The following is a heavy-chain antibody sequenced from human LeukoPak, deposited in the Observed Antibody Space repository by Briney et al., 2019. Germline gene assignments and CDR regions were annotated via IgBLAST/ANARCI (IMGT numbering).Heavy chain of an antibody. Sequence: GGSLRLSGAASGFTFSSYAMTWVRQAPGKGLEWVSGISDGGGATYYADSVKGRFTLSRDNSKNTLYLQMNSLRADDTAVYYCAGAFSGWSPKFWGQGTLVTVSS. J-gene: IGHJ4*02. CDR1: GFTFSSYA. CDR3: AGAFSGWSPKF. V-gene: IGHV3-23*01. CDR2: ISDGGGAT. D-gene: IGHD6-19*01.